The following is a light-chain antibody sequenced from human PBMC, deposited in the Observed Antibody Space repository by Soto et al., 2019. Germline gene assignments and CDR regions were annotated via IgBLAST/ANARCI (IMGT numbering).Light chain of an antibody. J-gene: IGLJ1*01. CDR2: DVT. CDR1: SSDVGGYNF. CDR3: FSYSSSTSPYV. Sequence: QSALTQPASVSGSPGQSITISCTGTSSDVGGYNFVSWYQQHPGKAPKLMIYDVTHRPSGVSNRFSGSKSGNTASLTISGFLAEGEADYYCFSYSSSTSPYVLGTATKVNVL. V-gene: IGLV2-14*01.